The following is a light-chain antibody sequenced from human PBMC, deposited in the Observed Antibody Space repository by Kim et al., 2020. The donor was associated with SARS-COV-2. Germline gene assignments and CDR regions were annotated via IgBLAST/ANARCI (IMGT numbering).Light chain of an antibody. CDR3: SAWDSSLSAWV. V-gene: IGLV10-54*01. CDR2: RNN. J-gene: IGLJ3*02. Sequence: ELTQPPSVSKGLRQTATLTCTGNNNNVGNQGAAWLQQHQGHPPKLLSYRNNNRPSGISERLSASRSGNTASLTITGLQPEDEADYYCSAWDSSLSAWVFGGGTQLTVL. CDR1: NNNVGNQG.